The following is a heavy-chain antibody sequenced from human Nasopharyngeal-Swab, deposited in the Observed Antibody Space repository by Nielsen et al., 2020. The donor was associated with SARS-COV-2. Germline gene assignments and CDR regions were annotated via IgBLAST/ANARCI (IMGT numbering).Heavy chain of an antibody. CDR3: ARGIDFDY. CDR1: GYLFHAYW. J-gene: IGHJ4*02. V-gene: IGHV5-51*01. Sequence: GGSLRLSCTGSGYLFHAYWIAWVRQVPGKGLEWLGIIYPGDSDPTYSPSFQGRVTLSADKSINTAYLQWTSLQASDTGIYYCARGIDFDYWGQGSLVTVSS. CDR2: IYPGDSDP.